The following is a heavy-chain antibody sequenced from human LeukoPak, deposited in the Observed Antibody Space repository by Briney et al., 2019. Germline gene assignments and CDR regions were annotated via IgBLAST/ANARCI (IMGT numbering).Heavy chain of an antibody. D-gene: IGHD4-11*01. CDR2: VHYSGTT. Sequence: SETLSLTCTVSDGSITNNDWSWVPQTPGKGLEFIGYVHYSGTTNYNPSLRSRVTISIDTSRKHFFLKLKSVTAADTAVYYCARASVTYYYYYYMDVWGKGTTVTVSS. CDR1: DGSITNND. J-gene: IGHJ6*03. CDR3: ARASVTYYYYYYMDV. V-gene: IGHV4-59*01.